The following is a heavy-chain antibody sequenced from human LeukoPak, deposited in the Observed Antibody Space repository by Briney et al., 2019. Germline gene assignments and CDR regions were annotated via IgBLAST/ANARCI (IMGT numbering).Heavy chain of an antibody. V-gene: IGHV3-7*03. CDR1: GFIFNSYW. CDR3: AKVPLYYYDSSGYWFDY. Sequence: GGSLRLSCAASGFIFNSYWMNWLRQAPGKGLEWVANVDQDGSEKYYVGSVKGRFTISRDNAKNSLYLQMNSLRVEDTAVYYCAKVPLYYYDSSGYWFDYWGQGTLVTVSS. J-gene: IGHJ4*02. CDR2: VDQDGSEK. D-gene: IGHD3-22*01.